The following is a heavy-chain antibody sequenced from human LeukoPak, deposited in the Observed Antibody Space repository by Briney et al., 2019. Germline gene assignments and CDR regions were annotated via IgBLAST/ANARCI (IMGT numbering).Heavy chain of an antibody. D-gene: IGHD5-12*01. CDR2: IYHSGST. CDR1: GYSISSGYY. V-gene: IGHV4-38-2*02. J-gene: IGHJ4*02. Sequence: SETLSLTCTVSGYSISSGYYWGWIRQPPGKGLEWIGSIYHSGSTYYNPSLKSRVTISVDTSKNQFSLKLSSVTAADTAVYYCARDLLGSTNVDIVAADDYWGQGTLVTVSS. CDR3: ARDLLGSTNVDIVAADDY.